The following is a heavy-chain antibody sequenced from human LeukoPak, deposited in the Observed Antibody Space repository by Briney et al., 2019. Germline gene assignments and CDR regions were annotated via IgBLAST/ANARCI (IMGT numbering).Heavy chain of an antibody. CDR2: IYYSGST. D-gene: IGHD3-10*01. V-gene: IGHV4-59*01. CDR1: GGSISSYY. CDR3: AGMVRGVPY. J-gene: IGHJ4*02. Sequence: PSETLSLTCTVSGGSISSYYWSWVRQPPGKGLEWIGYIYYSGSTNYNPSLKSRVTISVDTSKNQFSLKLSSVTAADTAVYYCAGMVRGVPYWGQGTLVTVSS.